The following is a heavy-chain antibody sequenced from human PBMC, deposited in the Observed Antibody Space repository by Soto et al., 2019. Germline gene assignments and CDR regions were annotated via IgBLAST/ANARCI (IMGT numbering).Heavy chain of an antibody. J-gene: IGHJ5*02. CDR2: ISSSSSTI. D-gene: IGHD2-2*01. CDR3: ARDEGYCSSTSCYGPNWFDP. V-gene: IGHV3-48*01. Sequence: GGSLRLSCAASGFTFSSYSMNWVRQAPGKGLEWVSYISSSSSTIYYADSVKGRFTISRDNAKNSLYLQMNSLRAEDTAVYYCARDEGYCSSTSCYGPNWFDPWGQGTLVTVS. CDR1: GFTFSSYS.